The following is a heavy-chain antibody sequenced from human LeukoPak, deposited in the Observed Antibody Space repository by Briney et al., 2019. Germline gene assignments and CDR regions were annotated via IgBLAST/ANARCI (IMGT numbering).Heavy chain of an antibody. V-gene: IGHV3-30*02. Sequence: GGSLRLSCAASGFTFSSYGMHWVRQAPGKGLEWVAFIRYDGSNKYYADSVKGRFTTSRDNSKNTLYLQMNSLRAEDTAVYYCASEAYYDKFIGYWGQGTLITVSS. CDR2: IRYDGSNK. CDR1: GFTFSSYG. CDR3: ASEAYYDKFIGY. D-gene: IGHD3-22*01. J-gene: IGHJ4*02.